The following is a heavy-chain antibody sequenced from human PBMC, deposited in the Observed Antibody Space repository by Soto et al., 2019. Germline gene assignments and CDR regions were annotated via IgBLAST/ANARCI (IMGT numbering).Heavy chain of an antibody. CDR3: ARATTVTSSFFYYGLDV. V-gene: IGHV4-30-4*08. J-gene: IGHJ6*02. CDR2: IYYNGNT. D-gene: IGHD4-17*01. Sequence: SETLSLTCTVSGGSISNDDYYWSWIRQPPGKGLEWIGHIYYNGNTYYNPSLKSRLTMSLDTSQNQFSLHLTSVIAADSASYFCARATTVTSSFFYYGLDVWGQGTTVTV. CDR1: GGSISNDDYY.